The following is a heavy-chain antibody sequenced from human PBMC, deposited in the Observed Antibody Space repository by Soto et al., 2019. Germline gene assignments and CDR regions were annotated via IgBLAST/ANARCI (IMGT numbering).Heavy chain of an antibody. CDR3: ARDKRRKEYGDYVYLDY. J-gene: IGHJ4*02. Sequence: GASVKGSCKTSCFSFSSYGISWGRQAPGQRLEWMGWISAYNDNTNYAQKLQGRVTMTTDTSTSTAYMELRSLRSDDTAVYYCARDKRRKEYGDYVYLDYWGQGTPVTVSS. CDR1: CFSFSSYG. D-gene: IGHD4-17*01. CDR2: ISAYNDNT. V-gene: IGHV1-18*01.